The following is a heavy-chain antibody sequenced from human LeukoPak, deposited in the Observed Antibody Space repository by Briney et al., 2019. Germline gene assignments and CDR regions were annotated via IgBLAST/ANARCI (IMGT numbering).Heavy chain of an antibody. CDR2: ISSSSSYI. Sequence: GGSLRLSCAASGFTFSSYSMNWVRQAPGKGLEWVSSISSSSSYIYYADSVKGRFTISRDNAKNSLYLQMNSLRAEDTAVYYCARDLRVRDAFDIWGQGTMVTVSS. CDR1: GFTFSSYS. V-gene: IGHV3-21*01. CDR3: ARDLRVRDAFDI. J-gene: IGHJ3*02. D-gene: IGHD4/OR15-4a*01.